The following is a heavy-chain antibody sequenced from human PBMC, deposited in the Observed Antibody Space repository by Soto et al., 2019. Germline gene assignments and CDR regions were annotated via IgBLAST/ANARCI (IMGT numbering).Heavy chain of an antibody. Sequence: QVQPQESGPGLVKPSQTLSLTCTVSGGSISSGGYYWSWIRQHPGKGLEWIGYIYYSGSTYYNPSLKSRVTISVDTSKNQFSLKLSSVTAADTAVYYCARDARGVGLLWFGENEFNNWFDPWGQGTLVTVSS. D-gene: IGHD3-10*01. V-gene: IGHV4-31*03. CDR1: GGSISSGGYY. J-gene: IGHJ5*02. CDR2: IYYSGST. CDR3: ARDARGVGLLWFGENEFNNWFDP.